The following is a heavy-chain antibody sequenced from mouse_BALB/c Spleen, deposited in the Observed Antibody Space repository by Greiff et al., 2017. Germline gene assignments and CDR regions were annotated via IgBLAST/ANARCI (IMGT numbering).Heavy chain of an antibody. CDR3: ARGRGGYFDV. Sequence: DVQLQESGPGLVKPSQSLSLTCTVTGYSITSDYAWNWIRQFPGNKLEWMGYISYSGSTSYNPSLKSRISITRDTSKNQFFLQLNSVTTEDTATYYCARGRGGYFDVWGAGTTVTVSS. CDR2: ISYSGST. V-gene: IGHV3-2*02. CDR1: GYSITSDYA. J-gene: IGHJ1*01.